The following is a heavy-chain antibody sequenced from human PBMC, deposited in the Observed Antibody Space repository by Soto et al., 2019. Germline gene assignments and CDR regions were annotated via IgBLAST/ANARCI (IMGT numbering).Heavy chain of an antibody. D-gene: IGHD3-10*01. CDR2: ISSSSSHT. V-gene: IGHV3-11*05. Sequence: QVQLVESGGGLVKPGGSLRLFCAASGFTFSDYYMSWTRQAPGKGLEWVSHISSSSSHTNYADSVKGRFTISRDNAKNSLYLQMNNLRAEDTAVYYCARGGGSAQLWFGELLPFDYWGQGTLVTVSS. CDR3: ARGGGSAQLWFGELLPFDY. CDR1: GFTFSDYY. J-gene: IGHJ4*02.